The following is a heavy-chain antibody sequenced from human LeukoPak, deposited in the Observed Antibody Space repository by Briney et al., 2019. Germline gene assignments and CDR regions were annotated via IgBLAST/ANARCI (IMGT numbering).Heavy chain of an antibody. CDR3: ARERKAAGTLGWFDP. CDR2: INPNSGGT. D-gene: IGHD6-13*01. Sequence: ASVKVSCKASGYTFTGYYMHWVRQAPGQGLEWMGRINPNSGGTNYAQKFQGRVTMPRDTSISTAYMELSRLRSDDTAVYYCARERKAAGTLGWFDPWGQGTLVTVSS. CDR1: GYTFTGYY. J-gene: IGHJ5*02. V-gene: IGHV1-2*06.